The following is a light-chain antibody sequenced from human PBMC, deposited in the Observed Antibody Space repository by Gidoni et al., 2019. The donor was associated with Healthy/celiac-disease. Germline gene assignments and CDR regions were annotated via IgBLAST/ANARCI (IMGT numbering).Light chain of an antibody. Sequence: DIKMTESPSTLSASVGDRVTITCRASQSISSWLAWYQQKPGKAPKLLIYKASSLESGVPSRFRGSGSGTEFTLTISSLQPDDFATYYCQQYNSYPTFGQGTKVEIK. CDR2: KAS. V-gene: IGKV1-5*03. CDR3: QQYNSYPT. CDR1: QSISSW. J-gene: IGKJ1*01.